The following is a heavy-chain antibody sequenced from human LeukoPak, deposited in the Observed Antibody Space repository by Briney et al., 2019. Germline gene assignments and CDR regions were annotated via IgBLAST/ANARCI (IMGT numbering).Heavy chain of an antibody. Sequence: PGGSLRLSCAASGFTFSSYAMNGVREAPGKGLDWGSVISASGSSTYYADSVKGRFTISRDNSKNTLYLQMSSLRAEDTAVYYCAKSYYDILTSYMCWGQGTLVTVSS. V-gene: IGHV3-23*01. D-gene: IGHD3-9*01. CDR3: AKSYYDILTSYMC. CDR2: ISASGSST. CDR1: GFTFSSYA. J-gene: IGHJ4*02.